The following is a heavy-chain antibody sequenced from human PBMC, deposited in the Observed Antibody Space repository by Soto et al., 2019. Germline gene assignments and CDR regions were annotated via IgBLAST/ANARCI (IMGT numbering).Heavy chain of an antibody. CDR1: GGSISSVGYY. CDR3: ALNYDPGNNLSYMDV. V-gene: IGHV4-31*01. Sequence: QVQLQESGPGLVKPSQTLSLTCTVSGGSISSVGYYWSWIRQHPEKGLEWIGYIYYSGKTYYNPSLKSQVTLSVDTSKTQFSLKLRSVTAADTAVYYCALNYDPGNNLSYMDVWDKGTTVTVSS. J-gene: IGHJ6*03. D-gene: IGHD3-22*01. CDR2: IYYSGKT.